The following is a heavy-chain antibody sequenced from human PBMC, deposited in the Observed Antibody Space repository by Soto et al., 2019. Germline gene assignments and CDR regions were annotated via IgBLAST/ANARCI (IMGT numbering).Heavy chain of an antibody. D-gene: IGHD3-10*01. V-gene: IGHV3-23*01. CDR3: AKDPVPVLLWFGESESWFDP. CDR1: GFTFSSYA. Sequence: PGGSLRLSCAASGFTFSSYAMSWVRQAPGKGLEWVSAISGSGGSTYYADSVKGRFTISRDNSKNTLYLQMNSLRAEDTAVYYCAKDPVPVLLWFGESESWFDPWGQGTLVTVSS. CDR2: ISGSGGST. J-gene: IGHJ5*02.